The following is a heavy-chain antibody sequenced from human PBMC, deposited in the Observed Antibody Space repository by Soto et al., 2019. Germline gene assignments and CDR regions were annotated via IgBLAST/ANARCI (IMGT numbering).Heavy chain of an antibody. CDR3: AKGSRYYDSSAQHLSY. D-gene: IGHD3-22*01. V-gene: IGHV3-23*01. J-gene: IGHJ4*02. Sequence: PGGSLRLSCAASGFTFSSYAMSWVRQAPGKGLEWVSAISGSGGSTYYADSVKGRFTISRDNSKNTLYLQMNSLRAEDTAVYYCAKGSRYYDSSAQHLSYWGQGTLVTVSS. CDR2: ISGSGGST. CDR1: GFTFSSYA.